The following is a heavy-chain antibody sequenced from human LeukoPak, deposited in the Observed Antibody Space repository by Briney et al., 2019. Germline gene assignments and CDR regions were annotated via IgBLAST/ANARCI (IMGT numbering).Heavy chain of an antibody. J-gene: IGHJ4*02. Sequence: GGSLRLSCTASGFTFNSYAMNWVRQAPGKGPEWVSAISGSGGSTYYADSAKGRFTISRDNSKNTLYLQMNSLRAEDTAVYYCAMLGGPIDVNYWGQGTLVTVSS. CDR1: GFTFNSYA. D-gene: IGHD4-23*01. V-gene: IGHV3-23*01. CDR3: AMLGGPIDVNY. CDR2: ISGSGGST.